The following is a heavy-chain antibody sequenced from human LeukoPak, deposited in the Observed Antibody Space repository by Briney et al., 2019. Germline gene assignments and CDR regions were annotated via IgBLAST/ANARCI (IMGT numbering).Heavy chain of an antibody. V-gene: IGHV3-74*01. CDR2: INSDGSRT. J-gene: IGHJ5*02. D-gene: IGHD3-10*01. CDR1: GFPFSTSW. CDR3: SRGFPFDP. Sequence: GGSLRLSCAASGFPFSTSWMHWVRQAPGKGLVWVSSINSDGSRTTYAASVKGRITISRDNAKNTLYLQMNSLRAEDTAVYYCSRGFPFDPWGQGTLVTVSS.